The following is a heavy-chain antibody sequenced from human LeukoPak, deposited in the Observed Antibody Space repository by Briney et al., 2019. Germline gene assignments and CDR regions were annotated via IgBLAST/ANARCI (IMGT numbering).Heavy chain of an antibody. CDR3: ARIGGTWLTYGWFDP. CDR2: IYYSGST. V-gene: IGHV4-59*01. J-gene: IGHJ5*02. Sequence: SETLSLTRTVSGGSISSYYWSWIRQPPGKGLEWIGYIYYSGSTNYNPSLKSRVTISVDTSKNQFSLKLSSVTAADTAVYYCARIGGTWLTYGWFDPWGQGTLVTVSS. D-gene: IGHD1-14*01. CDR1: GGSISSYY.